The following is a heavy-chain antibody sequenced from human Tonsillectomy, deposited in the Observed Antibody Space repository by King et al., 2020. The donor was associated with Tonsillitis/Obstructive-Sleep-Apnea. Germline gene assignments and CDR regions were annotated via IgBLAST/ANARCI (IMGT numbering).Heavy chain of an antibody. CDR2: IWYDGSNK. CDR3: AREYSSSSDYYYYYMDV. D-gene: IGHD6-6*01. Sequence: VQLVESGGGVVQPGRSLRLSCAASGSTFIIFGMHWVRQAPGKGLEWVAFIWYDGSNKYYADSVKGRFTISRDNSKNTLYLQMNSLRAEDTAVYYCAREYSSSSDYYYYYMDVWGKGTTVTVSS. CDR1: GSTFIIFG. J-gene: IGHJ6*03. V-gene: IGHV3-33*01.